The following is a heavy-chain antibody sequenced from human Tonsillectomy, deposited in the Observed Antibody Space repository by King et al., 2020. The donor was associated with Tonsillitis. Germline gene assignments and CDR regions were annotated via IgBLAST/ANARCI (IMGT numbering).Heavy chain of an antibody. D-gene: IGHD4-23*01. CDR2: MNPNSGNT. CDR3: AREGWLLHYGGGWFDP. V-gene: IGHV1-8*02. Sequence: VQLVQSGAEVKKPGASVKVSCKASGYTFTSYDINWVRQATGQGLEWMGWMNPNSGNTGYAQKFQGRVTMTRNTSISTAYMELSSLRSEDTAVYYCAREGWLLHYGGGWFDPWGQGTLVTVSS. CDR1: GYTFTSYD. J-gene: IGHJ5*02.